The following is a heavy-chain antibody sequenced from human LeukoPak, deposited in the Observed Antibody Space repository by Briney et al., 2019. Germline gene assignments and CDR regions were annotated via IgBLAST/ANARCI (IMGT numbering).Heavy chain of an antibody. CDR2: IWYDGSNK. V-gene: IGHV3-33*06. Sequence: GRTLRLSCAASGFTFSSYGMHWVRQAPGKGLEGGAVIWYDGSNKYYADSVKGRFTISRDNSKNTLYLKLNSMTAQDTAVYYCAQARAAFDYWGQGTLVTVSS. CDR3: AQARAAFDY. D-gene: IGHD2-15*01. CDR1: GFTFSSYG. J-gene: IGHJ4*02.